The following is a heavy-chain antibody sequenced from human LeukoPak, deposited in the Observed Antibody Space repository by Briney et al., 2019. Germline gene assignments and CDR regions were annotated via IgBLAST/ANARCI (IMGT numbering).Heavy chain of an antibody. CDR1: GYSISSGYY. Sequence: SETLSLTCTVSGYSISSGYYWGWIRQPPGKGLEWIGSIYHSGSTYCNPSLKSRVTISVDTSKNQFSLKLSSVTAADTAVYYCARVPFGGQQLSRETNWFDPWGQGTLVTVSS. CDR2: IYHSGST. CDR3: ARVPFGGQQLSRETNWFDP. D-gene: IGHD6-13*01. V-gene: IGHV4-38-2*02. J-gene: IGHJ5*02.